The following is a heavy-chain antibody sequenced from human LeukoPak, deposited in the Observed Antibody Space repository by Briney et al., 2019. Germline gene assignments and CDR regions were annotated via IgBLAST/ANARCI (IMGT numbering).Heavy chain of an antibody. D-gene: IGHD1-7*01. CDR1: GFTFSSYA. V-gene: IGHV3-21*01. CDR3: ARGGTGATRDDTFDV. CDR2: ISSGSGHI. J-gene: IGHJ3*01. Sequence: RGSLRLSCAASGFTFSSYAMSWVRQAPGKGLEWVSSISSGSGHIFYADSVRGRFTISRDNAKNSLYLQMNSLRAEDTAVYYCARGGTGATRDDTFDVWGQGTMVTVSS.